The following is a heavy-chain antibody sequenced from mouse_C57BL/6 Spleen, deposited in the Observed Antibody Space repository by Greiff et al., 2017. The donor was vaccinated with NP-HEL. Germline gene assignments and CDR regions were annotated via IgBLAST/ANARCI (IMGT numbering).Heavy chain of an antibody. D-gene: IGHD2-1*01. Sequence: EVMLVESGGGLVKPGGSLKLSCAASGFTFSSYAMSWVRQTPEKRLEWVATISDGGSYTYYPDNVKGRFTISRDNAKNNLYLQMSHLKSEDTAMYYCARAGTYGNYFDCWGQGTTLTVSS. CDR3: ARAGTYGNYFDC. CDR2: ISDGGSYT. J-gene: IGHJ2*01. CDR1: GFTFSSYA. V-gene: IGHV5-4*03.